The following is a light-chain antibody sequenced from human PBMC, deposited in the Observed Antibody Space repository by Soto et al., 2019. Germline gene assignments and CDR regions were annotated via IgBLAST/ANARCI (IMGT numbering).Light chain of an antibody. J-gene: IGKJ5*01. CDR1: KGISNY. CDR3: QQYNSYPRT. V-gene: IGKV1-16*02. CDR2: AAS. Sequence: IQMTQSPSSLSASVLDRVTIACQASKGISNYLAGFQQKPGKAAKSLIYAASSLQSGGPSKCIGSGSGTDFTLAISSLQPEDFATDYCQQYNSYPRTFGQGTRLEIK.